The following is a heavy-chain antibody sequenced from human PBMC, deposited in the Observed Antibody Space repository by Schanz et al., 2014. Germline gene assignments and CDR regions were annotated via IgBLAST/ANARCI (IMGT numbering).Heavy chain of an antibody. D-gene: IGHD3-10*01. CDR1: GFAVDNYY. J-gene: IGHJ5*01. V-gene: IGHV3-30*18. Sequence: VQLVASGGGLVQPGGSLRLSCAASGFAVDNYYMSCVRQAPGRGLEWVALVSSDGNNDYYTDSVKGRFTISRDNSKNTVHLQMNSLRAEDTAVYYCAKQHIVRGVIYLNWFDSWGQGTLVTVSS. CDR2: VSSDGNND. CDR3: AKQHIVRGVIYLNWFDS.